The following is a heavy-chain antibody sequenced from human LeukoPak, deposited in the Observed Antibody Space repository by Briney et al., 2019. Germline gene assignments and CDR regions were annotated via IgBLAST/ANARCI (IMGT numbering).Heavy chain of an antibody. J-gene: IGHJ4*02. CDR2: ISSSSSYI. CDR3: ARALYSGYDDFDY. CDR1: GFTFISYT. D-gene: IGHD5-12*01. V-gene: IGHV3-21*01. Sequence: GGSLRLSCAASGFTFISYTMNWFRKAPGKGLEGVSSISSSSSYIYYADSVKGRFTISRDNAKNSLYLQMNSLRAEDTAVYYCARALYSGYDDFDYWGQGTLVTVSS.